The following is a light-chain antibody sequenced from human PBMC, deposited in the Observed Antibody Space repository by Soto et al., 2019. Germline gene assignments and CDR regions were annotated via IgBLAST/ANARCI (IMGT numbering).Light chain of an antibody. CDR1: QNIRNY. Sequence: DMQMTQSPSSLSASVGDRVTITCRASQNIRNYLNWHQQKPGKAPKLLIYAASRLQSGVPSRFSGSGSGTDFTLTISSLQPEDIATYYCQQSYSTPPEYTFGQGTKLGIK. V-gene: IGKV1-39*01. CDR2: AAS. J-gene: IGKJ2*01. CDR3: QQSYSTPPEYT.